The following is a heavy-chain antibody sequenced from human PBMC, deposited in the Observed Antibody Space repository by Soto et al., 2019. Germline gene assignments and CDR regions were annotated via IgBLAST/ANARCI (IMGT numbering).Heavy chain of an antibody. CDR2: IYYSGST. V-gene: IGHV4-59*01. Sequence: SSETLSLTCTVSGGSISSYYWSWIRQPPGKGLEWIGYIYYSGSTNYNPSLKSRVTISVDTSKNQFSLKLSSVTAADTAAYYCARDRTRGYYDSSGYYYDNYYYYGMDVWGQGTTVTVSS. CDR3: ARDRTRGYYDSSGYYYDNYYYYGMDV. D-gene: IGHD3-22*01. J-gene: IGHJ6*02. CDR1: GGSISSYY.